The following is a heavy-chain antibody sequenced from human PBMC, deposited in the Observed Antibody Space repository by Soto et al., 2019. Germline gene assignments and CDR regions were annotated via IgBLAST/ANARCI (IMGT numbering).Heavy chain of an antibody. V-gene: IGHV1-2*02. CDR2: INPNSGGT. J-gene: IGHJ6*02. Sequence: ASVKVSCKASGYTFTGYYMHWVRQAPGQGLEWMGWINPNSGGTNYAQKFQGRVTMTRDTSISTAYMELSRLRSDDTAVYYCARGPVHYEILTGYYVHGMDGWGQGTTVTVSS. CDR3: ARGPVHYEILTGYYVHGMDG. D-gene: IGHD3-9*01. CDR1: GYTFTGYY.